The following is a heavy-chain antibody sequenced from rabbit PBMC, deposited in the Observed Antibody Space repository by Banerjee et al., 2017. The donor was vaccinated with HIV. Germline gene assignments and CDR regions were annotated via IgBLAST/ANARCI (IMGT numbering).Heavy chain of an antibody. J-gene: IGHJ5*01. Sequence: QEQLEESGGDLVKPEGSLTLTCTVSGFSLSSGAMSWVRQAPGKGLEWIAGIYVGSSGYTYYASWAKGRFIISKTSSTTVTLQMTSLTAADTATYFCARDDYGVMWLDLWGPGTLVTVS. V-gene: IGHV1S45*01. CDR2: IYVGSSGYT. CDR1: GFSLSSGA. D-gene: IGHD2-1*01. CDR3: ARDDYGVMWLDL.